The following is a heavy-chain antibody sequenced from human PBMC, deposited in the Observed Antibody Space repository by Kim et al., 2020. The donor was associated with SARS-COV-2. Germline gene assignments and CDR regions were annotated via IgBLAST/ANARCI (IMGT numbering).Heavy chain of an antibody. CDR1: GGTFSSYA. J-gene: IGHJ3*02. D-gene: IGHD3-3*01. Sequence: SVKVSCKASGGTFSSYAISWVRQAPGQGLEWMGGIIPIFGTANYAQKFQGRVTITADESTSTAYMELSSLRSEDTAVYYCARPRTRTIFGVGDAFDIWGQGTMVTVSS. CDR2: IIPIFGTA. V-gene: IGHV1-69*13. CDR3: ARPRTRTIFGVGDAFDI.